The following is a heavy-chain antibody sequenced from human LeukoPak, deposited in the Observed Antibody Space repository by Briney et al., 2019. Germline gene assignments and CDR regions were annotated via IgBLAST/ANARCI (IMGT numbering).Heavy chain of an antibody. CDR1: GGTFSSYA. J-gene: IGHJ3*02. D-gene: IGHD3-3*01. CDR2: IIPIFGTA. CDR3: ARQSPYNLTYYDFWSGRAFDI. V-gene: IGHV1-69*05. Sequence: SVKVSCKASGGTFSSYAISWVRQAPGQGLEWMGGIIPIFGTANYAQKFQGRVTITTDESTSTAYMELSSLRSEDTAVYYCARQSPYNLTYYDFWSGRAFDIWGQGTMVTVSS.